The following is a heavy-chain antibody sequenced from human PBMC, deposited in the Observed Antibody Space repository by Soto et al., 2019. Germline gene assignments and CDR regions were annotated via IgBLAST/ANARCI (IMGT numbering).Heavy chain of an antibody. Sequence: APVKVSCKASGGTFSNYAISWVRQAPGQGLEWMGGIIPIFGTANYAQKFQGRVTITADKSTSTAYMELSSLRSEDTAVYYCARELGYCSSTSCYTGWFDPWGQGTRVTVSS. CDR1: GGTFSNYA. CDR2: IIPIFGTA. V-gene: IGHV1-69*06. D-gene: IGHD2-2*02. CDR3: ARELGYCSSTSCYTGWFDP. J-gene: IGHJ5*02.